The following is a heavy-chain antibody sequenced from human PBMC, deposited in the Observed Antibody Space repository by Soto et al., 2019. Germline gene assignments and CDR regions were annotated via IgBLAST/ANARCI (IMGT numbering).Heavy chain of an antibody. CDR3: ANVGRITMVRREDYYYGMDV. D-gene: IGHD3-10*01. J-gene: IGHJ6*02. Sequence: PGGSLRLSCAASGFTFSSYAMSWVRQAPGKGLEWVSAISGSGGSTYYADSVKGRFTISRDNSKNTLYLQMNSLRAEDTAVYYCANVGRITMVRREDYYYGMDVWGQGTTVTVSS. CDR2: ISGSGGST. V-gene: IGHV3-23*01. CDR1: GFTFSSYA.